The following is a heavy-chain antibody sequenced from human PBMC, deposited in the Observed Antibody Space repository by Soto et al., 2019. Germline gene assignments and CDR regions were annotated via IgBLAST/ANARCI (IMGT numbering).Heavy chain of an antibody. CDR1: GYTFTGYY. CDR3: ARIPTHVTFGGVKDYYYYGMDV. J-gene: IGHJ6*02. D-gene: IGHD3-16*01. CDR2: INPNSGGT. V-gene: IGHV1-2*02. Sequence: QVQLVQSGAEVKKPGASVKVSCKASGYTFTGYYMHWVRQAPGQGLEWMGWINPNSGGTNYAQKFQGRVNMTRDTSISTAYMELSRLRSDDTAVYYCARIPTHVTFGGVKDYYYYGMDVWGQGTTVTVSS.